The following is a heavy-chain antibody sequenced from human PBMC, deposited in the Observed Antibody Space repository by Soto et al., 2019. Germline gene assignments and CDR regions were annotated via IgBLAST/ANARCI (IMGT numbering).Heavy chain of an antibody. CDR3: ASESSGYWFDP. D-gene: IGHD3-22*01. CDR1: GGTFSSYT. Sequence: QVQLVQSGAEVKKPGSSVKVSCKASGGTFSSYTISWVRQAPGQGLEWMGRIIPILGIANYAKKFQGRVTITADKATSTAYMELSSLRSEDTAVYYCASESSGYWFDPWGQGTLVTVSS. CDR2: IIPILGIA. J-gene: IGHJ5*02. V-gene: IGHV1-69*02.